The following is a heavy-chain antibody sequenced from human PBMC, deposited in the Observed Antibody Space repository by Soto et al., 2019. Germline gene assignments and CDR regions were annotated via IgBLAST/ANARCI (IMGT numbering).Heavy chain of an antibody. CDR3: ARVYCSGGGCYGIDY. CDR2: INPSGDT. CDR1: GDTFTSYY. J-gene: IGHJ4*02. D-gene: IGHD2-15*01. Sequence: QAQLVQSGAEVKKPGASVKISCKASGDTFTSYYMHWVRQAPGQGLEWMGIINPSGDTSYAQKFQGRVTMTRDTSTSTVYMELSSLRSEDTAVYYCARVYCSGGGCYGIDYWGQGTLVTVSS. V-gene: IGHV1-46*01.